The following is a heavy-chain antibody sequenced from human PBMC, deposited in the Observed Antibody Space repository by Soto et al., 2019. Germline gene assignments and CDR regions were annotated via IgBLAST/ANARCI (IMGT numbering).Heavy chain of an antibody. J-gene: IGHJ5*02. Sequence: ASVKVSCKASGYTFTGYYMHWVRQAPGQGLEWMGWINPNSGGTNYAQKFQGWVTMTRDTSISTAYMELSRLRSDDTAVYYFARGYYYGSGTLWFXPWGQGTLVTVSS. D-gene: IGHD3-10*01. CDR2: INPNSGGT. CDR1: GYTFTGYY. CDR3: ARGYYYGSGTLWFXP. V-gene: IGHV1-2*04.